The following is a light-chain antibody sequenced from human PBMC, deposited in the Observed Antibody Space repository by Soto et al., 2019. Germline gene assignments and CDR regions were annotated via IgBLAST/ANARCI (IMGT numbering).Light chain of an antibody. J-gene: IGLJ1*01. CDR2: DVS. CDR1: SSDVGGYNY. CDR3: SSYTSSSTQV. Sequence: QSVLTQPASVSGSPGQSITISCTGTSSDVGGYNYVSWYQQHPGKAPKPMIYDVSNRPSGVSNRFSGSKSGNTASLTISGLQAEDEADYYCSSYTSSSTQVFGTGT. V-gene: IGLV2-14*01.